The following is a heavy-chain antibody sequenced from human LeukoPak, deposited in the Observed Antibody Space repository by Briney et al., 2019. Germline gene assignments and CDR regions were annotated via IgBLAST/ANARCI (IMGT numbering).Heavy chain of an antibody. CDR2: IKQDGSEK. CDR3: ARELNQWGGSYYVDYYYYGMDV. V-gene: IGHV3-7*01. CDR1: GFTFSSYW. D-gene: IGHD1-26*01. J-gene: IGHJ6*02. Sequence: GGSLRLSCAASGFTFSSYWMSWVRQAPGKGLEWVANIKQDGSEKYYVDSVKGRFTISRDNAKNSLYLQMNSLRAEDTAVYYFARELNQWGGSYYVDYYYYGMDVWGQGTTVTVSS.